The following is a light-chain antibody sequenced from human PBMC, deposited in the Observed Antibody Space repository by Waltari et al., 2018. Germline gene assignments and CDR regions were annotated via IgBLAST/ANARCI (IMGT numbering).Light chain of an antibody. CDR2: WAS. J-gene: IGKJ1*01. CDR1: QSVLYSSNKKKY. Sequence: DIVMTQSPESLAVSLGERATINCKSSQSVLYSSNKKKYLAWYQQKAGQPPKLLIYWASTRESGVPDRFTGSGSGTDFTLTISSLQAEDVAVYYCQQYYSTPWTFGQGTKVEIK. V-gene: IGKV4-1*01. CDR3: QQYYSTPWT.